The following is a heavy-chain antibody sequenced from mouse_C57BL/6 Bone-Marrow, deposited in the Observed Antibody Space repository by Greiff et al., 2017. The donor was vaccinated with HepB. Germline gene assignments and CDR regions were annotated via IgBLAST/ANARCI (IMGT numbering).Heavy chain of an antibody. D-gene: IGHD1-1*01. CDR2: IDPANGNT. V-gene: IGHV14-3*01. J-gene: IGHJ4*01. CDR3: ASPYYYGSSYDYAMDY. CDR1: GFNIKNTY. Sequence: EVKLQESVAELVRPGASVKLSCTASGFNIKNTYMHWVKQRPEQGLEWIGRIDPANGNTKYAPKFQGKATITADTSSNTAYLQLSSLTSEDTAIYYCASPYYYGSSYDYAMDYWGQGTSVTVSS.